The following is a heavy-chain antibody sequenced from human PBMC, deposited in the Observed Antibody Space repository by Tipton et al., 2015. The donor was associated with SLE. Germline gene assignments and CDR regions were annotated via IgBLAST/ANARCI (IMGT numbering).Heavy chain of an antibody. D-gene: IGHD6-25*01. J-gene: IGHJ4*02. CDR2: IYSGGRT. V-gene: IGHV3-66*01. Sequence: SLRLSCAASGFTVSSNYMSWVRQAPGKGLEWVSVIYSGGRTYYADSVKGRFTISRDNSKNTLYLQMNSLRAEDTAVYYCARDKRMDYWGQGTLVTVSS. CDR1: GFTVSSNY. CDR3: ARDKRMDY.